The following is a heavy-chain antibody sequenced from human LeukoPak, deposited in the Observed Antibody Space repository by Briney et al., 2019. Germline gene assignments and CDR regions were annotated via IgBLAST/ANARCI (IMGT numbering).Heavy chain of an antibody. J-gene: IGHJ4*02. Sequence: GGSLRLSCAASGFTVSSNYMSWVRQAPGKGLEWVSVIYSGGSTYYADSVKGRFTISRDNSKNTLYLQVNSLRAEDTAVYYCATQLAVAGTQGDYWGQGTLVTVSS. CDR2: IYSGGST. V-gene: IGHV3-66*02. CDR3: ATQLAVAGTQGDY. D-gene: IGHD6-19*01. CDR1: GFTVSSNY.